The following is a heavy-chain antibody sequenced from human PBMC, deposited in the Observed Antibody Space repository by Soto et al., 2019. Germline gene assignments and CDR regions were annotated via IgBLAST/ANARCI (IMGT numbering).Heavy chain of an antibody. CDR1: GYSISSGYY. J-gene: IGHJ5*02. D-gene: IGHD4-17*01. CDR2: IYHSGST. Sequence: PSETLSLTCAVSGYSISSGYYWGWIRQPPGKGLEWIGSIYHSGSTYYNPSLKSRVTISVDTSKNQFSLKLSSVTAADTAVYYCARDLDYGDFNWFDPWGQGTLVTVSS. V-gene: IGHV4-38-2*02. CDR3: ARDLDYGDFNWFDP.